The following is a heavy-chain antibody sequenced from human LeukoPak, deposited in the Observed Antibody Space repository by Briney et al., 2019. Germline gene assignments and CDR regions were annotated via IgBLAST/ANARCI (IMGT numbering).Heavy chain of an antibody. CDR2: IYYSGST. Sequence: SETLSLTCTVSGGSISSHYWSWIRQPPGKGLEWIGYIYYSGSTNYNPSLKSRVTISVDTSKNQFSLKLSSVTAADTAVYYCARSPDCSGGSCFWYFDLWGRGTLVTASS. CDR1: GGSISSHY. CDR3: ARSPDCSGGSCFWYFDL. D-gene: IGHD2-15*01. J-gene: IGHJ2*01. V-gene: IGHV4-59*08.